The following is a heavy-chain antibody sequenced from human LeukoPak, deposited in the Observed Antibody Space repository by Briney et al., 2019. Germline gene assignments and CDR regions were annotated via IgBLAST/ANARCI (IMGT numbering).Heavy chain of an antibody. CDR3: ARDRYSSGWFGY. CDR1: GFTFSNSW. J-gene: IGHJ4*02. V-gene: IGHV3-74*01. Sequence: QAGGSLRLSCAASGFTFSNSWMHWVRQAPGKGLVWVSRINSDGRSTVYADSVKGRFTISRDNAKNTLYLQMNSLRDEDTAVYYCARDRYSSGWFGYWGQGTLVIVSS. CDR2: INSDGRST. D-gene: IGHD6-19*01.